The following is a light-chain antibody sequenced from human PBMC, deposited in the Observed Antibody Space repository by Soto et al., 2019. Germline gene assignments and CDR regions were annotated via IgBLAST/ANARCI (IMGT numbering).Light chain of an antibody. CDR3: HQYYSYPHT. Sequence: AIRMSQSPSSFSASTGDRVTITCRASQGISSYLAWYQQKPGKAPKLLIYAASTLQSGVPSRFSGSGSGTDFTLTISCLQSEDFATYYCHQYYSYPHTCGRGTKVEIK. CDR2: AAS. V-gene: IGKV1-8*01. CDR1: QGISSY. J-gene: IGKJ1*01.